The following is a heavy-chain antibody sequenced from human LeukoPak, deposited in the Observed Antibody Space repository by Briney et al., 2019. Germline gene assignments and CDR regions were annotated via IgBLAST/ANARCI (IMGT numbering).Heavy chain of an antibody. V-gene: IGHV1-69*04. Sequence: VKVSCKASGGTFSSYAISWVRRAPGQGLEWMGRIIPILGIANYAQKFQGRVTITADKSTRTAYMELSSLRSEDTAVYYCARDESGGGYFDYWGQGTLVTVSS. J-gene: IGHJ4*02. D-gene: IGHD3-22*01. CDR1: GGTFSSYA. CDR2: IIPILGIA. CDR3: ARDESGGGYFDY.